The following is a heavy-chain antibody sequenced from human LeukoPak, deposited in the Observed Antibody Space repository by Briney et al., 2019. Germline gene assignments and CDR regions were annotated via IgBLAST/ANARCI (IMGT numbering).Heavy chain of an antibody. CDR2: IRSKANSYAT. Sequence: GGSLTLSCAASGFTFSGSVMHWVRQASGRGLEWVGRIRSKANSYATAYAASVKGRFTISRDDSKNTAYLQMNSLRTEDTAVYYCTRLWGDCGGDCYSHDFWGQGTLVTSSS. J-gene: IGHJ4*02. V-gene: IGHV3-73*01. CDR1: GFTFSGSV. CDR3: TRLWGDCGGDCYSHDF. D-gene: IGHD2-21*02.